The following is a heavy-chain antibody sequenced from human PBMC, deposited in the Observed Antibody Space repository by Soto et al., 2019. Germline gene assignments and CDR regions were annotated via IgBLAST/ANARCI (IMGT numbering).Heavy chain of an antibody. CDR2: ISYDGSNK. V-gene: IGHV3-30*18. CDR3: AKGGIPGYSSSWYRSGWSLYFDY. CDR1: GFTSTSYG. D-gene: IGHD6-13*01. Sequence: LRLSCAAPGFTSTSYGMPWVRQAPGKGLEWVAVISYDGSNKYYADSVKGRFTISRDNSKNTLYLQMNSLRAEDTAVYYCAKGGIPGYSSSWYRSGWSLYFDYWGQGTLVTVSS. J-gene: IGHJ4*02.